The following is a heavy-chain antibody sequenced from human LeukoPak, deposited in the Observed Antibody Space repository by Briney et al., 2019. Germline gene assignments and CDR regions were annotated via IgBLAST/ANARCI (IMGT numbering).Heavy chain of an antibody. J-gene: IGHJ6*02. Sequence: GGSLRLSCAASGFTVSSNYMSWVRQAPGKGLEWVSVIYSGGSTYYADSVKGRFTISGDNSKNTLYLQMNSLRAEDTAVYYCARDRITVGVYYYYYGMDVWGQGTTVTVSS. D-gene: IGHD4-23*01. CDR2: IYSGGST. V-gene: IGHV3-66*01. CDR3: ARDRITVGVYYYYYGMDV. CDR1: GFTVSSNY.